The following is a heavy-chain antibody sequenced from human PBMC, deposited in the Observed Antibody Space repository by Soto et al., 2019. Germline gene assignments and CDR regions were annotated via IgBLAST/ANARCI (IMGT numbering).Heavy chain of an antibody. CDR1: GGSVSRSNW. J-gene: IGHJ4*02. CDR3: PTMYYNDSSAFLAY. Sequence: SETLSLTCAGSGGSVSRSNWWGWVRQPPGKGLEWIGEIYQSGRTNYNPSIKSRVTISVDNSNNQFSLNLTSLTAPDTAVYYFPTMYYNDSSAFLAYWGQGTPVTVSS. D-gene: IGHD3-22*01. CDR2: IYQSGRT. V-gene: IGHV4-4*02.